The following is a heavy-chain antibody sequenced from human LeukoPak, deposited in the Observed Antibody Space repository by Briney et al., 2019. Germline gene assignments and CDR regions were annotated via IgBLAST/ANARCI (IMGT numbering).Heavy chain of an antibody. Sequence: PSETLSLTCAVYGVSFSGYYWSWIRQPPGKGLEWIGEINHSGSTNYNPSLKSRVTISVDTSKNQFSLKLSSVTAADTAVYYCARGASRGDTAMVSPLYYYGMDVWGQGTTVTVSS. D-gene: IGHD5-18*01. V-gene: IGHV4-34*01. CDR3: ARGASRGDTAMVSPLYYYGMDV. J-gene: IGHJ6*02. CDR1: GVSFSGYY. CDR2: INHSGST.